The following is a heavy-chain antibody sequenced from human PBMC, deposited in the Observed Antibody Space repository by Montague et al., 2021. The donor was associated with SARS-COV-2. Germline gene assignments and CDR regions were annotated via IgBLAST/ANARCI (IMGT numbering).Heavy chain of an antibody. CDR3: ARLGDGVVPSPILGVGPYYSYYFFDV. J-gene: IGHJ6*03. CDR1: GGSLSTDS. D-gene: IGHD3-10*01. V-gene: IGHV4-34*01. Sequence: SETLSLTCAVHGGSLSTDSWNWIRQPPGKGLEWIGEIHHVGSTNYNPSLKSPVTISADTSKNQFSLKLTSVAAADTAVYYCARLGDGVVPSPILGVGPYYSYYFFDVWGNGKMVTLSS. CDR2: IHHVGST.